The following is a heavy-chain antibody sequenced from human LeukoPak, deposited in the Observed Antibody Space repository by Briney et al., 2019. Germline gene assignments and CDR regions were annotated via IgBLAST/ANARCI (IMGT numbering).Heavy chain of an antibody. CDR2: IYYSGST. Sequence: PSETLSLTCTVSGGSISSYYWSWIRQPPGKGLEWIGYIYYSGSTNNNPSLKSRVTISVDTSKNQFSLKLSSVTAADTAVYYCARGRGYFDYWGQGTLVTVSS. V-gene: IGHV4-59*08. CDR3: ARGRGYFDY. J-gene: IGHJ4*02. D-gene: IGHD3-10*01. CDR1: GGSISSYY.